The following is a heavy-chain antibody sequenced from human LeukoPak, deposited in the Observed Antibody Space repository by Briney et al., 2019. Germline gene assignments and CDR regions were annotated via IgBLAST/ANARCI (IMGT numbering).Heavy chain of an antibody. J-gene: IGHJ3*02. Sequence: PSETLSLTCTVSGRSISFYSWTWIRQSPGKGLEWIGSISHSGSTNYNPSLKSRVTTSLDTSENHFSLKLSSVTAADTAVYYCARDYDGGAFDIWGQGTLVTVSS. CDR2: ISHSGST. CDR3: ARDYDGGAFDI. V-gene: IGHV4-59*01. CDR1: GRSISFYS. D-gene: IGHD3-22*01.